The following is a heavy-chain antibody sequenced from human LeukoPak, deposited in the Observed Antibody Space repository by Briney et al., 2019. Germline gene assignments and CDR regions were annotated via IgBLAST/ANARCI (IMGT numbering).Heavy chain of an antibody. CDR1: GGSISSSSYY. J-gene: IGHJ4*02. Sequence: SETLSLTCTVSGGSISSSSYYWGWIRQPPGKGLEWIGSIYYSGSTYYNPSLKSRVTISVDTSKNQFSLKLSSVTAADTAVYYCARAKPGYFDYWGQGTLVTVSS. CDR2: IYYSGST. V-gene: IGHV4-39*01. CDR3: ARAKPGYFDY.